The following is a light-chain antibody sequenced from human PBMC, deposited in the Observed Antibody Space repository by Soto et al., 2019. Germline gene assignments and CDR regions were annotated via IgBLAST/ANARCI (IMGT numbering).Light chain of an antibody. CDR3: CSCSRSSSPLV. CDR2: DVS. Sequence: QSALTQPASVSGSPGQSITISCTGASGDVGGYDYVSWYQQHPGKAPKLMIYDVSNRPSGVSNRFSGSKSGNTASLTISGLHAEDEAAYYCCSCSRSSSPLVFGAGTKLTVL. V-gene: IGLV2-14*01. J-gene: IGLJ2*01. CDR1: SGDVGGYDY.